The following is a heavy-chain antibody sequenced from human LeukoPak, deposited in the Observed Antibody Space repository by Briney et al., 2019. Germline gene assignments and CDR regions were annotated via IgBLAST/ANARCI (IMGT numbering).Heavy chain of an antibody. D-gene: IGHD3-10*01. CDR3: AREPYYYGSGSDLRPFDP. Sequence: GGSLRLSCAASGFTFSSYWMSWVRQAPGEGLEWVANIKQDGSEKYYVDSVKGRFTISRDNAKNSLYLQMNSLRAEDTAVYHCAREPYYYGSGSDLRPFDPWGQGTLVTVAS. J-gene: IGHJ5*02. CDR2: IKQDGSEK. CDR1: GFTFSSYW. V-gene: IGHV3-7*01.